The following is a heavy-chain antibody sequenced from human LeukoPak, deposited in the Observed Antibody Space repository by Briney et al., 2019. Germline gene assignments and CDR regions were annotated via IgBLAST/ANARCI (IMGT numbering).Heavy chain of an antibody. D-gene: IGHD2-15*01. J-gene: IGHJ4*02. CDR1: GYSFTVYY. CDR2: SNPNSGGT. CDR3: ASLAAQGY. Sequence: ASGKVSCKASGYSFTVYYMHWVRHAPGQGLGWMGWSNPNSGGTNYAQKFQGRGTMTRDTSISTAYMELSRLRSDDTAVYYCASLAAQGYWGQGTLVTVSS. V-gene: IGHV1-2*02.